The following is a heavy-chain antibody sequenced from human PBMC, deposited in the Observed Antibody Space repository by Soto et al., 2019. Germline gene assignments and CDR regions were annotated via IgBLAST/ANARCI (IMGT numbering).Heavy chain of an antibody. J-gene: IGHJ5*02. CDR3: AHSQGSGWYLGNWFDP. CDR1: GFSLRSSGVG. CDR2: IYWDDDK. D-gene: IGHD6-19*01. V-gene: IGHV2-5*02. Sequence: QITLKESGPTLVKPTQTLTLTCTLSGFSLRSSGVGVGWIRQPPGKALEWLALIYWDDDKRYSPSLNTRLSNTKDTSTTQVVLRMTDMDPVDTATYYCAHSQGSGWYLGNWFDPWGQGTLVTVSS.